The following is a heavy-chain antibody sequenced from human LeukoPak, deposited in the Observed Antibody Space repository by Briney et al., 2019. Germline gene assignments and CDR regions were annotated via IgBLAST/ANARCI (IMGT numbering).Heavy chain of an antibody. J-gene: IGHJ3*02. Sequence: GAAVTVSCKASGYTFTSYYMHWVRQPPAQGLEGVGIINPSGGSTSYAQKSQGRVTMTRDMSTSTVYMELSSLRSEDTAVDYCASDSCGSDAFDIWGQGTMVTVSS. CDR1: GYTFTSYY. D-gene: IGHD3-22*01. CDR3: ASDSCGSDAFDI. CDR2: INPSGGST. V-gene: IGHV1-46*01.